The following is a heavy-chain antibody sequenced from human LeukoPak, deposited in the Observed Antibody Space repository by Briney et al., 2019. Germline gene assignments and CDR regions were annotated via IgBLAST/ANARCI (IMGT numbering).Heavy chain of an antibody. Sequence: KASETLSLTCAVYGGSFSGYYWSWIRQPPGKGLEWIGEINHSGSTNYNPSLKSRVTISMDTSKNQLSLNLNSVTAAGTAVYYCARHPFATPFDHWGQGTLVTVSS. J-gene: IGHJ4*02. CDR1: GGSFSGYY. D-gene: IGHD2-15*01. CDR3: ARHPFATPFDH. V-gene: IGHV4-34*01. CDR2: INHSGST.